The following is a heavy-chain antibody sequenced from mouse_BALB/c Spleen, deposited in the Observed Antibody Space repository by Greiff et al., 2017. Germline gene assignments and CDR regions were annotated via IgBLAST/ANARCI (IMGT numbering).Heavy chain of an antibody. D-gene: IGHD2-1*01. CDR2: ISYDGSN. Sequence: EVKLMESGPGLVKPSQSLSLTCSVTGYSITSGYYWNWIRQFPGNKLEWMGYISYDGSNNYNPSLKNRISITRDTSKNQFFLKLNSVTTEETATYYCARFGNYYAMDYWGQGTSVTVSS. CDR1: GYSITSGYY. CDR3: ARFGNYYAMDY. J-gene: IGHJ4*01. V-gene: IGHV3-6*02.